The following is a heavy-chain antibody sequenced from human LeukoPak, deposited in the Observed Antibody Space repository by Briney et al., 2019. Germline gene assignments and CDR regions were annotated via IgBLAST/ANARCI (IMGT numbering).Heavy chain of an antibody. CDR1: GGSFSGYY. J-gene: IGHJ5*02. CDR2: INHSGST. CDR3: ARDSGTTGEVKFDP. Sequence: SETLSLTCAVYGGSFSGYYWSWIRQPPGKGLEWIGEINHSGSTNYNPSLKSRVTISVDTSTNQLSLKLSSVTAADTAVYYCARDSGTTGEVKFDPWGQGTLVTVSS. V-gene: IGHV4-34*01. D-gene: IGHD3-10*01.